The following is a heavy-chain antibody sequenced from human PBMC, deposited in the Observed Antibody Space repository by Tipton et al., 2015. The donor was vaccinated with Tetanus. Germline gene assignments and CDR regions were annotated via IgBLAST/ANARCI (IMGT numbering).Heavy chain of an antibody. CDR2: INSDGSRT. D-gene: IGHD2-15*01. CDR3: VREVAY. V-gene: IGHV3-74*03. Sequence: SLRLSCAASGFTFSSYWMHWVRQAPGKGPVWVSRINSDGSRTEYADSVKGRFTISRDNAKNPLYLQMNSLRAEDTAVYYCVREVAYWGQGTQVTVSS. J-gene: IGHJ4*02. CDR1: GFTFSSYW.